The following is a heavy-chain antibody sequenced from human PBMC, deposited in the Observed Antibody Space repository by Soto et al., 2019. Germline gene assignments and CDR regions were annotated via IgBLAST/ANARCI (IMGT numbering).Heavy chain of an antibody. D-gene: IGHD2-15*01. V-gene: IGHV2-5*02. J-gene: IGHJ5*02. CDR1: GFSLSTSGVG. Sequence: QITLKESGPTLVKPTQTLTLTCTFSGFSLSTSGVGVGWIRQPPGKALEWLALIYWDDDKRYSPSLKSRLTNTEDTSKNQVVLTMTNMDPVDTATYYCAHGGRYCSGGSCYSVSWFDPWGQGTLVTVSS. CDR2: IYWDDDK. CDR3: AHGGRYCSGGSCYSVSWFDP.